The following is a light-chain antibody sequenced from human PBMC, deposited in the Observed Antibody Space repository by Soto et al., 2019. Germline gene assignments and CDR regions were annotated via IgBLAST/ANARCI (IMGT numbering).Light chain of an antibody. CDR2: DAS. Sequence: EIVLTQSPATLSLSPGDRATLFCRASQSVGGYLGWYQQRPGQAPRLLIYDASNRVPGVPDRFSASGSGTDFTLSISRLEPEDFAVYYCQQRNGWPRTFGQGTKMEIK. CDR3: QQRNGWPRT. V-gene: IGKV3-11*01. J-gene: IGKJ1*01. CDR1: QSVGGY.